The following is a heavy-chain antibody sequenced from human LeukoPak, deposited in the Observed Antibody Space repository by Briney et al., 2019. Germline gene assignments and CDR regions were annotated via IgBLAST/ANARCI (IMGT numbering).Heavy chain of an antibody. CDR1: GGSISSGGYY. D-gene: IGHD6-13*01. V-gene: IGHV4-31*03. CDR2: IYYSGSI. Sequence: SQTLSLTCTVSGGSISSGGYYWSWIRQHPGKGLEWIGYIYYSGSIYYNPSLKSRVTISVDTSKNQFSLKLSSVTAADTAVYYCASGIAAAGSGRFDYWGQGTLVTVSS. J-gene: IGHJ4*02. CDR3: ASGIAAAGSGRFDY.